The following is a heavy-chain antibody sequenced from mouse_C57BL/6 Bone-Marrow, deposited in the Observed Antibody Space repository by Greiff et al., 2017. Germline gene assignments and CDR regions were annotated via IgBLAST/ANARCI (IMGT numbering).Heavy chain of an antibody. J-gene: IGHJ4*01. D-gene: IGHD1-1*01. CDR1: GFTFSSYG. V-gene: IGHV5-6*01. CDR3: ASHYCCSDSAMSY. Sequence: EVHLQESGGDLVKPGGSLKLSCAASGFTFSSYGMSWVRQTPYKRLEWVAIISSGACYTYYPDSVKGRFTISRANAKNTLYLEMSSLRSEDTAMYYCASHYCCSDSAMSYWRQCPSISVTS. CDR2: ISSGACYT.